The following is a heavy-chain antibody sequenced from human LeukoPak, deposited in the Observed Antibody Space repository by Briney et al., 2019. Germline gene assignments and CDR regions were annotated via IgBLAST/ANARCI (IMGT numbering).Heavy chain of an antibody. CDR2: VYYSGST. J-gene: IGHJ4*02. V-gene: IGHV4-38-2*01. Sequence: SETLSLTCAVSGYSISSGYYWGWIRQPPGKGLEWIGSVYYSGSTYYNPSLKSRVTMSVDTSKNQFSLKLTSVGAADTAAYYCARSYERYSYGPAGYWGQGTLVTVSS. D-gene: IGHD5-18*01. CDR1: GYSISSGYY. CDR3: ARSYERYSYGPAGY.